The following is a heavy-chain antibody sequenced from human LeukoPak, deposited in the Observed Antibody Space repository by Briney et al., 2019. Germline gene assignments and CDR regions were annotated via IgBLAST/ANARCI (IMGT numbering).Heavy chain of an antibody. J-gene: IGHJ3*02. V-gene: IGHV3-23*01. CDR1: GFTFSSYA. CDR3: AKPSYSSGWYFAFDI. D-gene: IGHD6-19*01. CDR2: ISGSGGST. Sequence: GGSLRLSCAASGFTFSSYAMGWVRQAPGKGLEWVSAISGSGGSTYYADSVKGRFTISRGNSKNTLYLQMNSLRAEDTAVYYCAKPSYSSGWYFAFDIWGQGTMVTVSS.